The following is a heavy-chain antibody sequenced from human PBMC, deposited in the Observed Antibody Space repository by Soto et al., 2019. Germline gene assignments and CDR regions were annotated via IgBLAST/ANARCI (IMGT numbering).Heavy chain of an antibody. CDR3: AKGALGSSIWYDFDY. J-gene: IGHJ4*02. D-gene: IGHD6-13*01. V-gene: IGHV3-23*04. CDR1: GFTFNNYA. CDR2: ITASGGST. Sequence: EVQLVQSGGGLVKPGGSLRLSCAASGFTFNNYAMNWVRQAPGKGLEWVASITASGGSTYYADSVKGRFTITRDNSRNTLYLQRNSLRDEDTAVYYCAKGALGSSIWYDFDYWGQGTLVTVSS.